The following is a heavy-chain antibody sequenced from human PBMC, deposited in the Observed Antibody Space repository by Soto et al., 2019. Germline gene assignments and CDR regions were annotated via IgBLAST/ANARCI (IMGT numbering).Heavy chain of an antibody. CDR3: ATRDRVVPAAIFYDY. CDR2: FDPEDGGT. CDR1: GYTLTELS. J-gene: IGHJ4*02. V-gene: IGHV1-24*01. Sequence: ASVKVSCKVSGYTLTELSMHWVRQAPGKGLEWMGGFDPEDGGTIYAQKFQGRVTMTEDTSTDTAYMELSSLRSEDTAVYYCATRDRVVPAAIFYDYWGQGTLVTVSS. D-gene: IGHD2-2*01.